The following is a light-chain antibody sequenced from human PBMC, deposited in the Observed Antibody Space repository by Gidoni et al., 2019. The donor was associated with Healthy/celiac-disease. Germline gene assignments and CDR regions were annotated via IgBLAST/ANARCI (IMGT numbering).Light chain of an antibody. J-gene: IGKJ2*01. Sequence: EKVMTQPPATLSVSPGERATLSCRASQSVSSNLAWYQQKPGQAPRLLIYGASTRATGIPARFSGSGSGTEFTLTISSLQSEDFAVYYCQQYNNWPQTFGQXTKLEIK. CDR1: QSVSSN. CDR2: GAS. V-gene: IGKV3-15*01. CDR3: QQYNNWPQT.